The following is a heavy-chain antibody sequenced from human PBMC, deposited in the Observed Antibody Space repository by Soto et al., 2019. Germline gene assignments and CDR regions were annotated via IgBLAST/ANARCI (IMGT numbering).Heavy chain of an antibody. CDR3: AVAAVREILTEQSSGMAV. D-gene: IGHD3-10*01. CDR1: GGTLSDYA. Sequence: ASVKVSCKASGGTLSDYAVSWVRQARGQGLEWMGGIMPTVDSANYAQKFQGRLTITADESTSTANMELSSLTSDDTAIYYCAVAAVREILTEQSSGMAVWGQGTTVTVSS. CDR2: IMPTVDSA. J-gene: IGHJ6*02. V-gene: IGHV1-69*13.